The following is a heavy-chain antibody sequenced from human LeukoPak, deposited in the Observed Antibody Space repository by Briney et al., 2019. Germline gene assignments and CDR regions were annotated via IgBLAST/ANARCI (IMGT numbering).Heavy chain of an antibody. J-gene: IGHJ3*02. CDR3: AKDKDSGRSGFDI. CDR2: ISGSGGST. Sequence: GGSLRLSCAASGFTFITYAMRWVRQAPGKGLECVSTISGSGGSTYYADSVKGRFTISGDNSKNTLYLQVNSLRAEDTAIYYCAKDKDSGRSGFDIWGQGTMVTVAS. V-gene: IGHV3-23*01. D-gene: IGHD2-15*01. CDR1: GFTFITYA.